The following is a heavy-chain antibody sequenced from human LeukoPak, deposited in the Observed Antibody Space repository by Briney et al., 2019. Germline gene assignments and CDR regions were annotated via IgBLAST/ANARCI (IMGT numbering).Heavy chain of an antibody. CDR1: GFTFSTYW. V-gene: IGHV3-74*03. D-gene: IGHD4-17*01. Sequence: GGSLRLSCAASGFTFSTYWMHWLRQAPGKGLLWVSRINGDGTSTKYADSVKGRFTISRDNARHTLYLQMNSLRAEDTAVYYCARASTTVPNLLDYWGQGTLVSVSS. CDR2: INGDGTST. J-gene: IGHJ4*02. CDR3: ARASTTVPNLLDY.